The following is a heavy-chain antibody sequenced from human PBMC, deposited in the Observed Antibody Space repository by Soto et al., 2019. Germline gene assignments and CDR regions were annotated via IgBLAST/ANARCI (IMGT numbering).Heavy chain of an antibody. V-gene: IGHV5-51*01. CDR1: GYSFTSYW. D-gene: IGHD2-2*01. CDR3: ARGYCSSTSCYAGYYMDV. CDR2: IYPGDSDT. Sequence: GESLKISCKGSGYSFTSYWVGWVRQMPGKGLEWMGIIYPGDSDTRYSPSFQGQVTISADKSISTAYLRWSSLKASDTAMYYCARGYCSSTSCYAGYYMDVWGKGTTVTVSS. J-gene: IGHJ6*03.